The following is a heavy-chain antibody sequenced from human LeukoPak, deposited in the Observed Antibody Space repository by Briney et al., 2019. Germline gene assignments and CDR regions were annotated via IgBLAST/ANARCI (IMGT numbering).Heavy chain of an antibody. CDR1: GYTFTSYG. V-gene: IGHV1-18*01. D-gene: IGHD6-13*01. CDR3: AREEFAAAGINWFDP. CDR2: ISAYNGNT. J-gene: IGHJ5*02. Sequence: ASAKVSCKASGYTFTSYGTSWVRQAPGQGLEWMGWISAYNGNTNYAQKLQGRVTMTTDTSTSTAYMELRSLRSDDTAVYYCAREEFAAAGINWFDPWGQGTLVTVSS.